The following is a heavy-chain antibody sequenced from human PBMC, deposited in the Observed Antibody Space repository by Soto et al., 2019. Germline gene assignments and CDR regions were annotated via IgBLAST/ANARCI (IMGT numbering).Heavy chain of an antibody. Sequence: ASVKVSCKASGYTFTSYGISWVRQAPGQGLEWMGWISAYNGNTNYAQKLQGRVTMTTDTSTSTAYMELRSLRSDDTAVYYCARGSSSWYVGYYYYGMDVWGQGTTVTVS. D-gene: IGHD6-13*01. J-gene: IGHJ6*02. CDR2: ISAYNGNT. CDR3: ARGSSSWYVGYYYYGMDV. CDR1: GYTFTSYG. V-gene: IGHV1-18*01.